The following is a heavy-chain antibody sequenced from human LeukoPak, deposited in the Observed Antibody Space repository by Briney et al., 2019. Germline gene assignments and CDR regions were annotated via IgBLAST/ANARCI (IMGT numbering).Heavy chain of an antibody. CDR1: GFTLRNYG. V-gene: IGHV3-30*02. Sequence: PGGSLRLSCAASGFTLRNYGMHWVRQAAGKGLEWVAFIRYYGSNKYYAHSVKGRFTISSEHSKKTLYPQMNSRRGQDTAGHYFAKGLEWELLGYFDYWGQGTLVTVSS. CDR3: AKGLEWELLGYFDY. CDR2: IRYYGSNK. D-gene: IGHD1-26*01. J-gene: IGHJ4*02.